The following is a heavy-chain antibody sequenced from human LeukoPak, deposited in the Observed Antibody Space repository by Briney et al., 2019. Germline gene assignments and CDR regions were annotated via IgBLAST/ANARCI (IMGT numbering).Heavy chain of an antibody. V-gene: IGHV3-23*01. J-gene: IGHJ3*02. CDR1: GFTFSDYY. CDR2: ISGSGGST. Sequence: PGGPLRLSCAASGFTFSDYYMSWIRQAPGKGLEWVSAISGSGGSTYYADSVKGRFTISRDNSKNTLYLQMNSLRAEDTAVFYCAKDTVGADDAFDIWGQGTMVTVSS. D-gene: IGHD1-26*01. CDR3: AKDTVGADDAFDI.